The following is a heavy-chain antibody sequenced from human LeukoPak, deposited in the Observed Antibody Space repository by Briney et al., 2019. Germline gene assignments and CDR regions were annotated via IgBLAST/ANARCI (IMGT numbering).Heavy chain of an antibody. J-gene: IGHJ4*02. CDR2: ISAYNGNT. D-gene: IGHD3-16*02. CDR3: ARVMITFGGVIATNADY. Sequence: ASVKVSCKASGYTLTSYGISWVRQAPGQGLEWMGWISAYNGNTNYAQKLQGRVTMTTDTSTSTAYMELRSLRSDDTAVYYCARVMITFGGVIATNADYWGQGTLVTVSS. CDR1: GYTLTSYG. V-gene: IGHV1-18*01.